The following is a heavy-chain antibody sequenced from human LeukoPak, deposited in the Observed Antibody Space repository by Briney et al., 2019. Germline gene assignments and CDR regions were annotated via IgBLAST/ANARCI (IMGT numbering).Heavy chain of an antibody. CDR3: ARGPYGGHSGAFDI. Sequence: GESLKISCKGSGYSFTNYWIGWVRQMPGKGLECMGIIYPGDSDIRYSPSFQGQVTFSADKSISTAYLQWGSLGASDTAMYFCARGPYGGHSGAFDIWGQGTMVTVSS. D-gene: IGHD4-23*01. CDR1: GYSFTNYW. J-gene: IGHJ3*02. CDR2: IYPGDSDI. V-gene: IGHV5-51*01.